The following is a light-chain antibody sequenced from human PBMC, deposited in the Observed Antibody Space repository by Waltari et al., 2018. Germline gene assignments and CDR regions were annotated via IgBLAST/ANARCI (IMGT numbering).Light chain of an antibody. CDR2: WAS. Sequence: IVMTQSPDSLAVSLGERATIHCKSTQSILSSSNNKNYLAWYQQKPGQPPKLLIYWASNRESGVPDRFSGSGSGADFTITITSLQAEDVAVYYCQQYYSAPITFGQGTRLEIK. V-gene: IGKV4-1*01. J-gene: IGKJ5*01. CDR1: QSILSSSNNKNY. CDR3: QQYYSAPIT.